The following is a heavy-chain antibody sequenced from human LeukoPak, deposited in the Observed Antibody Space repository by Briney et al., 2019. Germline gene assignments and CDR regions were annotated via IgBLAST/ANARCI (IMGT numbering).Heavy chain of an antibody. D-gene: IGHD3-10*01. V-gene: IGHV4-59*01. CDR1: GGSISSYY. CDR3: ARWAYGSGSYFYFDY. Sequence: PSETLSLTCTVSGGSISSYYWSWIRQPPGKGLEWIGYIYYSGSTKYNPSLKSRVTISVDTSKNQFSLKLSSVTAADTAVYYCARWAYGSGSYFYFDYWGQGTLVTVSS. CDR2: IYYSGST. J-gene: IGHJ4*02.